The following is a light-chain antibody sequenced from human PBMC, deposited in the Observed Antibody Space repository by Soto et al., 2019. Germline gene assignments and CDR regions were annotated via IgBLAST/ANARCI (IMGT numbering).Light chain of an antibody. CDR2: KAS. Sequence: EITMTQSPATLSGSVGDKGTVTCRASQTISSWLAWYQQKPGKAPKLLIYKASTLKSGVPSRFSGSGSGTEFTLTISSLQPDDFATYYCQHYNSYSEAFGQGTKV. CDR3: QHYNSYSEA. J-gene: IGKJ1*01. CDR1: QTISSW. V-gene: IGKV1-5*03.